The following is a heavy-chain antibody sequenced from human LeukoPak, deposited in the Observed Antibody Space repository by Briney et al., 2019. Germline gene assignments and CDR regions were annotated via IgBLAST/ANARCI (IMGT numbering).Heavy chain of an antibody. CDR1: GDSVSSNSAA. CDR3: ARASTGYCSGGSCIGYNWFDP. Sequence: SQTLSLTCAISGDSVSSNSAAWNWIRQSPSRGLEWLGRTYYRSKWYNDYAVSVKSRITINPDTSKNQYSLQLNSVTPEDTAVYYCARASTGYCSGGSCIGYNWFDPWGRGTLVTVSS. V-gene: IGHV6-1*01. D-gene: IGHD2-15*01. CDR2: TYYRSKWYN. J-gene: IGHJ5*02.